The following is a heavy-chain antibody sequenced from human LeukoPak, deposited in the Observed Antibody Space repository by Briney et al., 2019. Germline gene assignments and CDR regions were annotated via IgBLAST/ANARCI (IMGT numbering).Heavy chain of an antibody. CDR3: AKDAQRGFDFSNSLES. Sequence: PGRSLRLSRATSGFTFSHYDMHWVRQAPGKGLEWVAVIWSDGTDKYYGDSVKGRFTISRDNSKNTVYLQMNSLRVEDTAVYYCAKDAQRGFDFSNSLESWGQGTLVTVSS. CDR2: IWSDGTDK. CDR1: GFTFSHYD. J-gene: IGHJ4*02. V-gene: IGHV3-33*06. D-gene: IGHD4-11*01.